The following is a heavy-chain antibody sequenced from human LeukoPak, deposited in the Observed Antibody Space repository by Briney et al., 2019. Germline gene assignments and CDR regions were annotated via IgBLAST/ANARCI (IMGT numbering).Heavy chain of an antibody. CDR2: ISGSGGST. D-gene: IGHD2-2*01. CDR3: AKAIRTSCYGCNMDV. Sequence: GGSLRLSCAASGFTFSSYAMSWVRQAPGKGLEWVSAISGSGGSTYYADSVKGRFTISRDNSKNTLYLQMNSLRAEDTAVYHCAKAIRTSCYGCNMDVWGRGTTVTVSS. CDR1: GFTFSSYA. J-gene: IGHJ6*03. V-gene: IGHV3-23*01.